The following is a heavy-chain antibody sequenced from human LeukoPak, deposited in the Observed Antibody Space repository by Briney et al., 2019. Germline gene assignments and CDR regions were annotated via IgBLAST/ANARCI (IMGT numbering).Heavy chain of an antibody. V-gene: IGHV1-46*01. J-gene: IGHJ6*03. CDR1: GYTFTSYY. CDR3: ARGLNSGHKDDYYYYYMDV. CDR2: INPSGGST. Sequence: GASVKVSCKASGYTFTSYYMHWVRQAPGQGLEWMGIINPSGGSTSYAQKFQGRVTITRNTSISTAYMELSSLRSEDTAVYYCARGLNSGHKDDYYYYYMDVWGKGTTVTVSS. D-gene: IGHD6-19*01.